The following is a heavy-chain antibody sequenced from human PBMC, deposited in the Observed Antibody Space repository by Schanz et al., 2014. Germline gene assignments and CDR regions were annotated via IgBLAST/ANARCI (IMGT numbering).Heavy chain of an antibody. CDR2: INTGVNT. J-gene: IGHJ4*02. D-gene: IGHD6-13*01. V-gene: IGHV3-66*01. Sequence: EVQLVESGGGLVQPGGSLRLSCAASGFTFSAYYMDWVRQAPGKGLEWVSAINTGVNTYYADSVRGRFTMSRDNSKNTLYLQMNSLRAGDAAVYYCARGLIAAAGGAFDYWGQGTLVAVSA. CDR1: GFTFSAYY. CDR3: ARGLIAAAGGAFDY.